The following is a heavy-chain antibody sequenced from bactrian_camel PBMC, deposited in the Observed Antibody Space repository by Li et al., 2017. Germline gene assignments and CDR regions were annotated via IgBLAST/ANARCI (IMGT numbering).Heavy chain of an antibody. CDR3: ITDTVYTK. V-gene: IGHV3S40*01. Sequence: VQLVESGGGLAQPGGSLRLSCVALSFTSSTSDMSWVRQRPGKGLEWVSVIGSGGNVTYSSDSVKGRFTVSRDNAKSTLYLQMDSLKVEDTGVYYCITDTVYTKRGQGTQVTVS. D-gene: IGHD2*01. CDR1: SFTSSTSD. J-gene: IGHJ4*01. CDR2: IGSGGNVT.